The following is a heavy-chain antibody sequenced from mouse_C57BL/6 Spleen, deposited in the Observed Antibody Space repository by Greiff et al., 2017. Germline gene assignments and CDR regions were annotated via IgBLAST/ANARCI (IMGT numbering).Heavy chain of an antibody. D-gene: IGHD2-1*01. CDR3: ARSEGNYDAY. V-gene: IGHV1-9*01. CDR2: ILPGSGST. J-gene: IGHJ3*01. CDR1: GYTFTGYW. Sequence: VQLQQSGAELMKPGASVKLSCKATGYTFTGYWIEWVKQRPGHGLEWIGEILPGSGSTNYNAKFKGKATFTADTSSNTAYMQLSSLTTEDSAIYYCARSEGNYDAYWGQGTLVTVSA.